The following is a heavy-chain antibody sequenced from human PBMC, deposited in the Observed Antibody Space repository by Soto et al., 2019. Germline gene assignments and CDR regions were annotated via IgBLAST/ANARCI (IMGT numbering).Heavy chain of an antibody. V-gene: IGHV1-2*04. CDR1: GYTFTGYY. Sequence: ASVKVSCKASGYTFTGYYMHWVRQAPGQGLEWMGWINPNSGGTNYAQKFQGWVTMTRDTSISTAYMELSRLRSDDTAVYYCARSYYGSGSPDYYMDVWGKGTTVTVSS. CDR2: INPNSGGT. D-gene: IGHD3-10*01. CDR3: ARSYYGSGSPDYYMDV. J-gene: IGHJ6*03.